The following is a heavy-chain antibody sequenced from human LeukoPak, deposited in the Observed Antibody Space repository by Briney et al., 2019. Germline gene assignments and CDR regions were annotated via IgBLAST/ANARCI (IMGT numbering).Heavy chain of an antibody. CDR2: ISGSGGST. D-gene: IGHD6-13*01. V-gene: IGHV3-23*01. J-gene: IGHJ6*03. Sequence: GGSLRLSCAASGFTFSSYAMSWVRQSPGKGLEWVSLISGSGGSTYYADSVKGRFTISRDNSKNTLYLQMNSLRAEDTAVYYCAKVPFPAGTYSYYYMDVWGKGTTVTVSS. CDR3: AKVPFPAGTYSYYYMDV. CDR1: GFTFSSYA.